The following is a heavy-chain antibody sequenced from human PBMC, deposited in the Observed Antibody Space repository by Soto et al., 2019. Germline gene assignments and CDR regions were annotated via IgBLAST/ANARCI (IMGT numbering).Heavy chain of an antibody. CDR1: GYKFPSYW. V-gene: IGHV5-51*01. CDR3: ARHIYGWLQSGFDY. J-gene: IGHJ4*02. D-gene: IGHD5-12*01. Sequence: GESLELSCKASGYKFPSYWIAWLRQVPGKGLEWMGVIYPAASDARYSPSLQGQVTISVDNSISAAYLQWSSLKASDTAMYYCARHIYGWLQSGFDYWGQGTLVTVS. CDR2: IYPAASDA.